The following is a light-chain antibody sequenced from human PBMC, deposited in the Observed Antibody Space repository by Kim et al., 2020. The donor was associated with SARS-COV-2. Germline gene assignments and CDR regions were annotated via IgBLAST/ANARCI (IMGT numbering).Light chain of an antibody. Sequence: QSALTQPASVSGSTGQWITISCTGTSSDIGAFNYVSWYQQHPGEAPKLMIYDVYNRPSGISARFSASKSGNTASLTISGLQAEDEADYYCSSWTTSFTRVFGTGTKVTVL. CDR3: SSWTTSFTRV. J-gene: IGLJ1*01. CDR2: DVY. V-gene: IGLV2-14*03. CDR1: SSDIGAFNY.